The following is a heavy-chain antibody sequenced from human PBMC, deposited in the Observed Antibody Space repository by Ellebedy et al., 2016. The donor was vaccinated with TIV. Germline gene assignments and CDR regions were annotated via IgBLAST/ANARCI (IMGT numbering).Heavy chain of an antibody. Sequence: AASVNVSCKASLYTLNSYPIRWVRQAPGHGLEWLGGLLPISGTANYAQKFQGRVTITADESTSKAYMELSSLRSEDTAVYYCASGPTTISTWHYYGLDVWGQGTTVTVSS. D-gene: IGHD4-11*01. CDR3: ASGPTTISTWHYYGLDV. J-gene: IGHJ6*02. CDR2: LLPISGTA. V-gene: IGHV1-69*13. CDR1: LYTLNSYP.